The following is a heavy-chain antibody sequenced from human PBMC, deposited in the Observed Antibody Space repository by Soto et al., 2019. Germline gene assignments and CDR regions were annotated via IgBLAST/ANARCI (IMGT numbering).Heavy chain of an antibody. D-gene: IGHD1-26*01. Sequence: GGSLRLSCAASGFTFSSYDMHWVRQATGKGLEWVSAIGTAGDTYYPGPVKGRFTISRENAKNSLYLQMNSLRAGDTAVYYCARGLSGSYYTPYAFDIWGQGTMVTVSS. J-gene: IGHJ3*02. CDR3: ARGLSGSYYTPYAFDI. CDR2: IGTAGDT. V-gene: IGHV3-13*01. CDR1: GFTFSSYD.